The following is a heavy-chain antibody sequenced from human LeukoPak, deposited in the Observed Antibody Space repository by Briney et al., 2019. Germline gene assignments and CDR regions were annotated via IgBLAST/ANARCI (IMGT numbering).Heavy chain of an antibody. J-gene: IGHJ4*02. CDR3: ARGGTTSKGY. Sequence: GRSLRLSCAASGFTFDDYAMHWVRQAPGKGLEWVSSISWNSGTLGYADSVKGRFTISRDNAKNSLYLQMNSLRAEDTAVYYCARGGTTSKGYWGQGTLVTVSS. CDR2: ISWNSGTL. D-gene: IGHD3-16*01. V-gene: IGHV3-9*01. CDR1: GFTFDDYA.